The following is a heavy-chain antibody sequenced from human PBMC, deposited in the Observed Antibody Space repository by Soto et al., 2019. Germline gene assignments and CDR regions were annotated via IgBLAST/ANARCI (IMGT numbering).Heavy chain of an antibody. Sequence: SETLSLTCTVSGGSISSYYWSLIRQPPGKGLEWIGYIYYSGSTNYNPSLKSRVTISVDTSKNQFSLKLSSVTAADTAVYYCARVYYYDSSGYLEYVLEYWGEGTLVTVS. CDR1: GGSISSYY. CDR2: IYYSGST. V-gene: IGHV4-59*01. J-gene: IGHJ4*02. D-gene: IGHD3-22*01. CDR3: ARVYYYDSSGYLEYVLEY.